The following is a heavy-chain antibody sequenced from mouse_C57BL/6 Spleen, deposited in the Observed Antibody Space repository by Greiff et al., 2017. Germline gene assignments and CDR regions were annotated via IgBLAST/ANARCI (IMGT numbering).Heavy chain of an antibody. J-gene: IGHJ2*01. D-gene: IGHD4-1*01. CDR3: VRHGNFDY. Sequence: EVQLVESGGGLVQPKGSLKLSFAASGFSFNTYAMNWVRQAPGRGLKGVLRIRGKSNNYATYYPDSVKDRFTISRDDSESMLYLQMNNLKTEDTAMYYCVRHGNFDYWGQGTTLTVSS. V-gene: IGHV10-1*01. CDR2: IRGKSNNYAT. CDR1: GFSFNTYA.